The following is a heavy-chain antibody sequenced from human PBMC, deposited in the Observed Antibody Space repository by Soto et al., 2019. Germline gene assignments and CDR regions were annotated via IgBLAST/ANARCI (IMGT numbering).Heavy chain of an antibody. V-gene: IGHV1-8*01. D-gene: IGHD3-10*01. J-gene: IGHJ4*02. CDR3: ARQGSQYGSGKYVH. CDR2: MDPNSGAT. Sequence: QVQLVQSGAVVKKPGASVKVSCKASGYTLTSYNINCVRQAPGQGLEWMGWMDPNSGATGNTQKLQGRFTMTRDISRGTANMELINLRSEDTSVYYCARQGSQYGSGKYVHCGQGTLVTVSS. CDR1: GYTLTSYN.